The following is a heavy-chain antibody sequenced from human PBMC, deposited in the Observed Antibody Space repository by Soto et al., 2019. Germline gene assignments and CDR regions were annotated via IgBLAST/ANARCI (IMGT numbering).Heavy chain of an antibody. Sequence: PGGSLRLSCAACGFTFSDHYIDWVRQAPWKGLEWVGRTRNKANSYTTEYAASVKGRFTISRDDSKNSLYLQMNSLKTEDTAVYYCARGYCRNGVCCRYIDLLGRGTLVAFSS. D-gene: IGHD2-8*01. J-gene: IGHJ2*01. CDR1: GFTFSDHY. CDR3: ARGYCRNGVCCRYIDL. CDR2: TRNKANSYTT. V-gene: IGHV3-72*01.